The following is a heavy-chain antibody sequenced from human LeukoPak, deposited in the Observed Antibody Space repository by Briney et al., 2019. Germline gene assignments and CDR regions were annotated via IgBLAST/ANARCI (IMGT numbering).Heavy chain of an antibody. D-gene: IGHD3-22*01. CDR3: ARVSYDISGYVGSFDAFDI. Sequence: SQTLSLTCAISGGSVSSNSAAWNWIRQSPSRGLEWLGRTYYRSKWYNDYAVSVKSRITINPDTSKNQFSLQLNSVTPEDTAVYYCARVSYDISGYVGSFDAFDIWGPGTMVTVSS. V-gene: IGHV6-1*01. J-gene: IGHJ3*02. CDR1: GGSVSSNSAA. CDR2: TYYRSKWYN.